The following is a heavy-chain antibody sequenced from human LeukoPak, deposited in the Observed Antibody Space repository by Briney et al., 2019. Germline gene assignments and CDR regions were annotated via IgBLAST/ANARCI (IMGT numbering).Heavy chain of an antibody. CDR1: GGSISSGSYY. V-gene: IGHV4-61*02. CDR3: ARAPLYYYDSSGYFPPLFDY. J-gene: IGHJ4*02. D-gene: IGHD3-22*01. CDR2: IYTSGST. Sequence: SQTLSLTCTVSGGSISSGSYYWSWIRQPAGKGLEWIGRIYTSGSTNYNPSLKSRVTISVDTSKYQFSLKLSSVTAADTAVYYCARAPLYYYDSSGYFPPLFDYWGQGTLVTVSS.